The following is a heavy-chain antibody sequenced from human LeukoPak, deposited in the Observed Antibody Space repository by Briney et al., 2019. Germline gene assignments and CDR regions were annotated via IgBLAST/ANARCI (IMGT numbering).Heavy chain of an antibody. CDR3: ATLSSGYYYGPFDY. D-gene: IGHD3-22*01. V-gene: IGHV3-23*01. Sequence: PGGSLRPSCAASGFTFSSYAMRWVRQAPGKGLEWVSAIGAGSGAITIYADSVKGRFTISRDNSKNTLYLQMNSLRAEDTAVYYCATLSSGYYYGPFDYWGQGTLVTVSS. CDR2: IGAGSGAIT. CDR1: GFTFSSYA. J-gene: IGHJ4*02.